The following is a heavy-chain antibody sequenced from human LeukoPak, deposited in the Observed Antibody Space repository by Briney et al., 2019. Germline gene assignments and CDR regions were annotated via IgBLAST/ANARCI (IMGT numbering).Heavy chain of an antibody. CDR2: IYYSGTT. CDR3: AKGAGGFSYYNWFDP. D-gene: IGHD5-18*01. CDR1: GGSISSSPYY. V-gene: IGHV4-39*07. Sequence: SQTLSLTCTVSGGSISSSPYYWGWIRQPPGKGLEWIGSIYYSGTTHYNPSLESRVTISVDTSKNQFSLKLASVTAAATAIYYCAKGAGGFSYYNWFDPWGQGTLVTVSS. J-gene: IGHJ5*02.